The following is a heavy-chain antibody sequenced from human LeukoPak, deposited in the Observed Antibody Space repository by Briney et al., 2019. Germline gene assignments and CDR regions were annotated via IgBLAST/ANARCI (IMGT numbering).Heavy chain of an antibody. CDR1: GFTFSSYW. J-gene: IGHJ4*02. CDR2: MKYDGSEK. CDR3: ARDIEAAGLFLDY. Sequence: GGSLRLSCAASGFTFSSYWMSWVRQAPGKGLECVANMKYDGSEKYYVDSVKGRFTISRDNAKNSLYLQMNSLRAEDTAVYYCARDIEAAGLFLDYWGQRTLVTVSS. V-gene: IGHV3-7*01. D-gene: IGHD6-13*01.